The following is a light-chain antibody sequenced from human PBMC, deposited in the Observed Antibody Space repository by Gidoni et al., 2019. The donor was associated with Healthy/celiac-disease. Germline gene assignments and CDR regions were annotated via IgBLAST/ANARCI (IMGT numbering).Light chain of an antibody. Sequence: QSALTQPASVSGSPGQSITISCTGTRSDVGGYNYFSWYQQHPGKAPKLMIYEVSNRPSGVSNRSSGSKSGNTASLTIAGLQAEDEAEYYCSSDTRSSTYVFGTGTKVTVL. J-gene: IGLJ1*01. CDR3: SSDTRSSTYV. V-gene: IGLV2-14*01. CDR1: RSDVGGYNY. CDR2: EVS.